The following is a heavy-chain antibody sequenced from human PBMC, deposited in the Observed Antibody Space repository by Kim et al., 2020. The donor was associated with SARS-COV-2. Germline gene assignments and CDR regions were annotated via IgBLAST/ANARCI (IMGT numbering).Heavy chain of an antibody. Sequence: GRFTISRDNSKNTLYLQMNSLRAEDTAVYYCAREAPYYYDSSGYYYYFDYWGQGTLVTVSS. J-gene: IGHJ4*02. D-gene: IGHD3-22*01. CDR3: AREAPYYYDSSGYYYYFDY. V-gene: IGHV3-30*07.